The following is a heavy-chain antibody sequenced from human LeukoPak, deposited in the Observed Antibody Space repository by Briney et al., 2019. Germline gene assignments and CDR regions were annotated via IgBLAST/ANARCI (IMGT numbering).Heavy chain of an antibody. J-gene: IGHJ4*02. CDR1: GFTFSSYG. CDR3: AKGRRDPDYYDSSGYPGGY. D-gene: IGHD3-22*01. CDR2: IRYDGSNK. V-gene: IGHV3-30*02. Sequence: GGSLRLSCAASGFTFSSYGMHWVRQAPGKGLEWVAFIRYDGSNKYYADSVKGRFTISRDNSKNTLYLQMNSLRAEDTAVYYCAKGRRDPDYYDSSGYPGGYWGQGTLVTVSS.